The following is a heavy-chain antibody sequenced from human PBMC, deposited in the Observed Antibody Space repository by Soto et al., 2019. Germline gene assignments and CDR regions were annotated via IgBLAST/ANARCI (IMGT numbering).Heavy chain of an antibody. J-gene: IGHJ6*02. CDR1: GLTFSDYY. CDR3: ARESYGIDV. CDR2: ITYRGDYT. Sequence: QVQLVESGGGLVKPGGSLRLSCAASGLTFSDYYMSWIRQAPGKGLEWVSYITYRGDYTKYADSVQCRFTISRDNTKNSLYLQMICLCAKDTDVYYCARESYGIDVWGQGTKVIVSS. V-gene: IGHV3-11*05.